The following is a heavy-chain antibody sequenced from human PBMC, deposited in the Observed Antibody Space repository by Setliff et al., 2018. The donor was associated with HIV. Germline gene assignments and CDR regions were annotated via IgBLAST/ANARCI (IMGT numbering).Heavy chain of an antibody. J-gene: IGHJ4*02. CDR2: IYYSGST. V-gene: IGHV4-39*01. CDR3: ARHQYSSGWSATILDY. CDR1: GGSISSSSYY. D-gene: IGHD6-19*01. Sequence: PSETLSLTCTVSGGSISSSSYYWGWIRQPPGKGLEWIGSIYYSGSTYYNPSLKSRVTISVDTSKNQFSLKLSSVTAADTAVYYCARHQYSSGWSATILDYWGQGTLVTVSS.